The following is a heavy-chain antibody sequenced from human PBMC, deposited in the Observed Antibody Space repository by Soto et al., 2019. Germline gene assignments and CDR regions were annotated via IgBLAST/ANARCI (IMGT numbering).Heavy chain of an antibody. CDR1: GGSISSGGYY. J-gene: IGHJ5*02. D-gene: IGHD2-8*01. CDR2: IHYSGST. Sequence: QVHLQESGPGLVKPSQTLSLTCTVSGGSISSGGYYWSGIRQHPGKGLEWIGYIHYSGSTYYNPSRKSRVTTSVDTSKNQFSLKLSSVTAADTAVYYCAREEGYCTNGVCYTGWFDPWGQGTLVTVSS. CDR3: AREEGYCTNGVCYTGWFDP. V-gene: IGHV4-31*03.